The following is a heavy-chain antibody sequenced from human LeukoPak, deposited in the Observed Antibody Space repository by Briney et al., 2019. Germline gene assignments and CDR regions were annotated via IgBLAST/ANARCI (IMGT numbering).Heavy chain of an antibody. V-gene: IGHV1-69*13. D-gene: IGHD6-13*01. Sequence: SVKVSCKASGYTFIGYYVHWVRQAPGQGLEWMGGIIPMFDTTNYAQKFQGRVTITADESTSTAYMELSSLRSEDTAVYYCARGYSSSWSMSFDYWGQGTLVTVSS. CDR2: IIPMFDTT. J-gene: IGHJ4*02. CDR1: GYTFIGYY. CDR3: ARGYSSSWSMSFDY.